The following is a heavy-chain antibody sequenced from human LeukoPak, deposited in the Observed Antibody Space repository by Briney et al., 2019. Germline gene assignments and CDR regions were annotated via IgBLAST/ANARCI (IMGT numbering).Heavy chain of an antibody. CDR2: INHSGST. D-gene: IGHD2-2*01. V-gene: IGHV4-34*01. CDR3: ARLTPLGYCTSTSCDDY. J-gene: IGHJ4*02. Sequence: SETLSLTCAVYRGSFSGYYWSWIRQPPGKGLGWIGEINHSGSTNYNPSLKSRVTISVDTSKNQFSLKLSSVTAADTAVYYCARLTPLGYCTSTSCDDYWGQGTPVTVSS. CDR1: RGSFSGYY.